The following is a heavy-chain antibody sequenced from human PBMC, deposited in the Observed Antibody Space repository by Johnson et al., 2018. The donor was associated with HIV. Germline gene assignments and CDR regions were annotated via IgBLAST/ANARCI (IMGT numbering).Heavy chain of an antibody. D-gene: IGHD1-1*01. CDR3: ARSTGARAAFDI. Sequence: VQLVESGGGVVRPGGYLRLSCAASGFTFDDYGMSWVRQVPGKGLEWVSGIYSGGSTYCADSVKGRFTISRDNSKNTLYLQMNSLRAEDTAVYYCARSTGARAAFDIWGQGTMVTVSS. V-gene: IGHV3-66*02. CDR2: IYSGGST. CDR1: GFTFDDYG. J-gene: IGHJ3*02.